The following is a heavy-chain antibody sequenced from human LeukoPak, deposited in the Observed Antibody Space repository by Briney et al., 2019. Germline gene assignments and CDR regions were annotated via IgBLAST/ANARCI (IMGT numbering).Heavy chain of an antibody. D-gene: IGHD2-8*01. CDR3: ARLGYCTNGVCYRRHNRLDP. J-gene: IGHJ5*02. V-gene: IGHV1-18*01. Sequence: ASVKVSCKAFGYTFISYGVTWVRQAPGQGLEWMGWISGYNGYTNYAQNFQDRVTMTTDTSTNTAYMELRSLRSDDTAVYYCARLGYCTNGVCYRRHNRLDPWGQGTLVTVSP. CDR1: GYTFISYG. CDR2: ISGYNGYT.